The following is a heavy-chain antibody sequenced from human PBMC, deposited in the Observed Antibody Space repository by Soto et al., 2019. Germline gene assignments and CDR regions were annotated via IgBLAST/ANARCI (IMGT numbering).Heavy chain of an antibody. Sequence: GESLKISCKGSGYSFTSYWIGWVRQMPGKGLEWMWIIYPVDSDTRYSPSFQGQVTISADKSISTAYLQWSSLKASDTAMYYCARSISGSYSHFDSWGQGTQVTVSS. J-gene: IGHJ4*02. D-gene: IGHD3-10*01. CDR1: GYSFTSYW. V-gene: IGHV5-51*01. CDR3: ARSISGSYSHFDS. CDR2: IYPVDSDT.